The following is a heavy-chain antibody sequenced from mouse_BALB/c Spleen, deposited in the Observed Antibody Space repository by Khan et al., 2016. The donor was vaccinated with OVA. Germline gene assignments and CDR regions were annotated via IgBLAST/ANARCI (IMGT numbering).Heavy chain of an antibody. V-gene: IGHV1-54*01. D-gene: IGHD2-9*01. Sequence: QVQLQQSGAELVRPGTSVKVSCKASGYAFTNYLIEWIKQRPGQGLEWIGVINPGSGGTNYNEKFKGKATLTADKSSSTAYMQLSSLTSDDSAVYFCARKDKAYYGNDCTIDYWGQGTSVTVSS. CDR3: ARKDKAYYGNDCTIDY. CDR1: GYAFTNYL. J-gene: IGHJ4*01. CDR2: INPGSGGT.